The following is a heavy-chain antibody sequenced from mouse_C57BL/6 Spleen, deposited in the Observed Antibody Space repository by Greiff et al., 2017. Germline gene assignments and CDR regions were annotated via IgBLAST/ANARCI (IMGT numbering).Heavy chain of an antibody. CDR1: GYTFTSYW. CDR3: TSGCHRGRGFAY. V-gene: IGHV1-5*01. CDR2: IYPGNSDT. Sequence: VQLQQSGTVLARPGASVKMSCKTSGYTFTSYWMHWVKQRPGQGLEWIGAIYPGNSDTSYNQKFKGKATLTAVTSASTAYMELSRLTNEYSAVYYWTSGCHRGRGFAYWGQGTLVTVSA. J-gene: IGHJ3*01. D-gene: IGHD6-1*01.